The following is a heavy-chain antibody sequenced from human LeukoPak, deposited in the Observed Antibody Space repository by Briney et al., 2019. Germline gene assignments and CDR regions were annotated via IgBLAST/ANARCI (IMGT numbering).Heavy chain of an antibody. D-gene: IGHD3-22*01. CDR1: GYTFTSYY. Sequence: ASVKVSCKASGYTFTSYYMHWVRQAPGQGLEWMGIVNPSGGSTSYAQKFQGRVTMTRDTSTSTVYMELSSLRSEDTAVYYCARGPYYYDSSGYYAYFDYWGQGTLVTVSS. V-gene: IGHV1-46*01. J-gene: IGHJ4*02. CDR2: VNPSGGST. CDR3: ARGPYYYDSSGYYAYFDY.